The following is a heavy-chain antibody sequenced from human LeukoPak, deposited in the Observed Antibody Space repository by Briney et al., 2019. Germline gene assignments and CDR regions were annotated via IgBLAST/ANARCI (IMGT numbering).Heavy chain of an antibody. D-gene: IGHD4-17*01. CDR3: ARVHDYGDYGRFMDV. CDR1: GGSTSSYY. J-gene: IGHJ6*03. V-gene: IGHV4-4*07. CDR2: IYTSGST. Sequence: PSETLSLTCTVSGGSTSSYYWSWIRQPAGKGLEWIGRIYTSGSTNYNPSLKSRVTMSVDTSKNQFSLKLSSVTAADTAVYYCARVHDYGDYGRFMDVWGKGTTVTVSS.